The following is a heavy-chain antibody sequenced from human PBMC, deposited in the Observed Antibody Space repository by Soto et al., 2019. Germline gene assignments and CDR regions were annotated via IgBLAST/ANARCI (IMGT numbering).Heavy chain of an antibody. CDR2: ISSNGGST. Sequence: GGSLRLSCSASGFTFSSYAMHWVRQAPGKGLEYVSAISSNGGSTYYADSVKGRFTISRDNSKNTLYLQMSSLRAEDTAVYYCVKGIAAAGFVGDWFDPWGQGTLVTVSS. CDR1: GFTFSSYA. CDR3: VKGIAAAGFVGDWFDP. J-gene: IGHJ5*02. D-gene: IGHD6-13*01. V-gene: IGHV3-64D*08.